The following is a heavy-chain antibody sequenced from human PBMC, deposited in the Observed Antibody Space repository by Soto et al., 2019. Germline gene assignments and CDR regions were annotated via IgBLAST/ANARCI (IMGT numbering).Heavy chain of an antibody. Sequence: QVQLVESGGGVVQPGRSLRLSCAASGFTFSSYAMHWVRQAPGKGLEWVAVISYDGSNKYYADSVKGRFTISRDNSKNTLYLQMNSPRAEDTAVYYCARGLTYYYDSSGYPLDYWGQGTLVTVSS. CDR3: ARGLTYYYDSSGYPLDY. CDR1: GFTFSSYA. V-gene: IGHV3-30-3*01. D-gene: IGHD3-22*01. CDR2: ISYDGSNK. J-gene: IGHJ4*02.